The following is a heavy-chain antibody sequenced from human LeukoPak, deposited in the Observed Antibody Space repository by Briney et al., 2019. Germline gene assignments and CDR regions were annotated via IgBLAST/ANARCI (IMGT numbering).Heavy chain of an antibody. V-gene: IGHV4-59*01. D-gene: IGHD3-22*01. CDR2: IYYSGST. CDR3: ARLIAWFDP. Sequence: SETLSLTCTVSGGSISSYYWSWIRQPPGKGLEWIGYIYYSGSTNYNPSLKSRVTISVDTSKNQFSLKLSSVTAADTAVYYCARLIAWFDPWGQGTLVTVSS. CDR1: GGSISSYY. J-gene: IGHJ5*02.